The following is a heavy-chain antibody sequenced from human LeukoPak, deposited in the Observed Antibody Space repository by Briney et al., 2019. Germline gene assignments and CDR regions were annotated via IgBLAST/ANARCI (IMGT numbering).Heavy chain of an antibody. CDR1: GFTFSSYW. CDR2: IKQDGSEK. Sequence: GGSLRLSCAASGFTFSSYWMSWVRQAPGKGLEWVANIKQDGSEKYYVDSVKGRFTISRVNAKNSLYLQMNSLRAEDTAVYYCATDYSSSWYPGDYWGQGTLVTVSS. V-gene: IGHV3-7*01. D-gene: IGHD6-13*01. J-gene: IGHJ4*02. CDR3: ATDYSSSWYPGDY.